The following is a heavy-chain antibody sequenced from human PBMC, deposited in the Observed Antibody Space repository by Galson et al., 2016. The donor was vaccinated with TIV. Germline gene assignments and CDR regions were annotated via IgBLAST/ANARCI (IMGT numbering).Heavy chain of an antibody. CDR2: ISGYDGDT. CDR3: ATDHESSGSYIFFDQ. V-gene: IGHV1-18*01. J-gene: IGHJ4*02. Sequence: SVKVSCKASGYTSTTYFINWLRQAPGQGLEWMGWISGYDGDTNYAQSFQDRITMTTDTTTSIVYMELRSLTSDDTTVYYCATDHESSGSYIFFDQWGQGTLVTVSS. D-gene: IGHD3-10*01. CDR1: GYTSTTYF.